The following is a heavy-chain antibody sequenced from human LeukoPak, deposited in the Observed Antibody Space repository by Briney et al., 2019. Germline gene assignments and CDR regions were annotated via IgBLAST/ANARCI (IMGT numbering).Heavy chain of an antibody. V-gene: IGHV3-9*01. CDR1: GFTFDDYA. Sequence: PGGSLRLSCAASGFTFDDYAMYWVRQAPGKGLEWVSGISWNSGSIGYADSVKGRFTISRDNAKNSLYLQMNSLRAEDTALYYCAKGPLTIAAAGPYYFDYWGQGTLVTVSS. CDR3: AKGPLTIAAAGPYYFDY. D-gene: IGHD6-13*01. J-gene: IGHJ4*02. CDR2: ISWNSGSI.